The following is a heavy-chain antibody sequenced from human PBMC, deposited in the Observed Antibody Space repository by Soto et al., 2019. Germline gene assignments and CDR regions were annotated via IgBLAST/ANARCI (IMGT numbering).Heavy chain of an antibody. V-gene: IGHV3-7*01. J-gene: IGHJ4*02. Sequence: GGSLRLSCAASGFTFSSYWMSWVRQAPGKGLEWVANIKQDGSEKYYVDSVKGRFTISRDNAKNSLYLQMNSLRAEDTAVYYCARETRGLLWFGELLSEYLDYWGQGTLVTVSS. CDR1: GFTFSSYW. CDR3: ARETRGLLWFGELLSEYLDY. CDR2: IKQDGSEK. D-gene: IGHD3-10*01.